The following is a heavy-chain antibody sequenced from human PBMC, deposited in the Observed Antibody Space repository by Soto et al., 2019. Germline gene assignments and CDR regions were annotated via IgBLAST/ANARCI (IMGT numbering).Heavy chain of an antibody. J-gene: IGHJ5*02. Sequence: QEQLVQSGAEVKKPGASVKVSCTASGYTFTNYETIWVRQAPGQGREWMGWMNPNSGDTVYAQKFQGRVTLTRDASTAYMELSSLKYEDTAVYYCARGRGGHCSGGTCYRFLDPWGQGTRVTVSS. CDR2: MNPNSGDT. CDR1: GYTFTNYE. D-gene: IGHD2-15*01. CDR3: ARGRGGHCSGGTCYRFLDP. V-gene: IGHV1-8*01.